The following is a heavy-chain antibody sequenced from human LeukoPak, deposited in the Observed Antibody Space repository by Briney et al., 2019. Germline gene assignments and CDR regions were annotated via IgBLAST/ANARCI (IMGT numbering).Heavy chain of an antibody. J-gene: IGHJ6*02. D-gene: IGHD2-2*01. CDR3: ARDCSSTSCRYYYYYGMDV. CDR1: GYTFTSYD. CDR2: MNPNSGNT. V-gene: IGHV1-8*03. Sequence: ASVKVSCKASGYTFTSYDINWVRQATGQGLEWMGWMNPNSGNTGYAQKFQGRVTITRDTSASTAYMELSSLRSEDTAVYYCARDCSSTSCRYYYYYGMDVWGQGTTVTVSS.